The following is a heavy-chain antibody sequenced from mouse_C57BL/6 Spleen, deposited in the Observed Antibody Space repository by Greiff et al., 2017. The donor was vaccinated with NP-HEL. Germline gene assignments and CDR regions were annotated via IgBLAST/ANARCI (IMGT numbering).Heavy chain of an antibody. D-gene: IGHD1-1*01. CDR1: GYTFTDYY. V-gene: IGHV1-26*01. Sequence: EVQLQQSGPELVKPGASVKISCKASGYTFTDYYMNWVKQSHGKSLEWIGDINPNNGGTSYNQKFKGKATLTVDKSSSTAYMELRSLTSEDSAVYYCARDYYGSPGYWGQGTTLTVSS. CDR3: ARDYYGSPGY. J-gene: IGHJ2*01. CDR2: INPNNGGT.